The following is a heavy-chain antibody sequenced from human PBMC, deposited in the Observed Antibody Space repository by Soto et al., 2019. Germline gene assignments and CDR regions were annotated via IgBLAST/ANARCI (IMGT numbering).Heavy chain of an antibody. V-gene: IGHV4-4*02. Sequence: QVHLQESGPGLVKPSGTLSLICAVSGGSISSSDWWPWVRQPPGKGLEWIGEISHGGRTNYNPSLKSRVTMSVDKSKNHFSLKLSSVTAADTAVYYCATWGIAVAGSRSDYWGQGTLVTVSS. D-gene: IGHD6-19*01. CDR2: ISHGGRT. CDR1: GGSISSSDW. CDR3: ATWGIAVAGSRSDY. J-gene: IGHJ4*02.